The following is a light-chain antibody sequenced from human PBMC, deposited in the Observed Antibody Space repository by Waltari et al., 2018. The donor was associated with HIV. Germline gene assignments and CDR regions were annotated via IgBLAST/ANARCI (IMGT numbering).Light chain of an antibody. CDR1: SSDVGNYNV. CDR2: EVS. V-gene: IGLV2-23*02. Sequence: QSALTQSASVSGSPGQSITISCTGTSSDVGNYNVVSWYQQHPGKAPKLMIYEVSKRPSGVSNRFSGSKSGNTASLTISGLQAEDEADYYCCSYAGSSTHVFGTGTKVTVL. J-gene: IGLJ1*01. CDR3: CSYAGSSTHV.